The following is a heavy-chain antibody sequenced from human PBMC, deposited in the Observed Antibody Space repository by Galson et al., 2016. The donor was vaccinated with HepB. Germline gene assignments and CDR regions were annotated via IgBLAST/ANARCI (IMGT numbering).Heavy chain of an antibody. CDR3: ARGDRFVIISGATRGYYYYYGLDV. CDR1: GGTFSNYA. V-gene: IGHV1-69*13. J-gene: IGHJ6*02. CDR2: VMPVFGTA. Sequence: SVKVSCKASGGTFSNYAISWVRQAPRQGLEWMGGVMPVFGTANYAPKFQGGVTITAEESTSTAHLELSSLRSEATAVYYCARGDRFVIISGATRGYYYYYGLDVWGQGTSVTVSS. D-gene: IGHD2/OR15-2a*01.